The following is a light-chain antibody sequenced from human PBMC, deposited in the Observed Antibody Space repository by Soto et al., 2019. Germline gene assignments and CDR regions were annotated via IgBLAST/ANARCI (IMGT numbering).Light chain of an antibody. Sequence: DIQVTQSPSSLSASVRDRVTISCRASQSISTYLNWYQHKPGKAPKLLIHAASSLRSGVPSRFSGSGSGTDFTLTISSLQPEDFATYYCQQSYSTPYTFGQGTKLEIK. CDR2: AAS. CDR1: QSISTY. J-gene: IGKJ2*01. V-gene: IGKV1-39*01. CDR3: QQSYSTPYT.